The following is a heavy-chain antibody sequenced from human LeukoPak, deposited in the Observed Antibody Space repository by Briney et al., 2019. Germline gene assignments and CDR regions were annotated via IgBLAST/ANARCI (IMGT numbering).Heavy chain of an antibody. Sequence: PGVSLSLSCAVSGCTFSSYWMNWVRQAPGKGREEVASIRQDGGEKAYVDAAKGRFTISRDNTKNALYLQINSLRAEDTAVYYCARDGTAAGLYFDLWGQGTLVSVS. D-gene: IGHD6-13*01. CDR3: ARDGTAAGLYFDL. CDR2: IRQDGGEK. J-gene: IGHJ4*01. V-gene: IGHV3-7*01. CDR1: GCTFSSYW.